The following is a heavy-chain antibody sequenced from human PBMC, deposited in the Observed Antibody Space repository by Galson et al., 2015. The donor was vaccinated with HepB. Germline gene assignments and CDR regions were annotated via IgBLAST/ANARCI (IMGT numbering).Heavy chain of an antibody. Sequence: LRLSCAASGFTFSSYAMHWVRQAPGKGLEWVAVISYDGSNKYYADSVKGRFTISRDNSKNTLYLQMNSLRAEDTAVYYCARDLGGGYYYYYYMDVWGKGTTVTVSS. V-gene: IGHV3-30-3*01. J-gene: IGHJ6*03. CDR3: ARDLGGGYYYYYYMDV. CDR1: GFTFSSYA. D-gene: IGHD1-26*01. CDR2: ISYDGSNK.